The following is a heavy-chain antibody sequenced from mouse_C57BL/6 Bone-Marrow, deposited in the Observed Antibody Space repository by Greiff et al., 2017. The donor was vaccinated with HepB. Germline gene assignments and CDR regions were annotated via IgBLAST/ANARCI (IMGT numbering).Heavy chain of an antibody. Sequence: VQVVESGPGLVAPSQSLSITCTVSGFSLTSYAISWVRQPPGKGLEWLGVIWTGGGTNYNSALKSRLSISKDNSKSQVFLKMNSLQTDDTARYYCASLIYYDYDEGVDYWGQGTSVTVSS. V-gene: IGHV2-9-1*01. CDR2: IWTGGGT. D-gene: IGHD2-4*01. CDR3: ASLIYYDYDEGVDY. J-gene: IGHJ4*01. CDR1: GFSLTSYA.